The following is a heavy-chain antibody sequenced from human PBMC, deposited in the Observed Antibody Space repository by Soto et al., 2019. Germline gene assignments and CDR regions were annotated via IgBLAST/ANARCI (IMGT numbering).Heavy chain of an antibody. CDR3: AKDRGSSRYLGGSFDD. Sequence: QMQLVESGGGVVQPGRSLRLSCAASGFTFSTYAMHWVRQAPGKGLVWVAGISNDGNKQYSADSVKGRFNISRDNSKNTLYLKMDSLRAEDTAVYYCAKDRGSSRYLGGSFDDWGQGTLVTVSS. CDR2: ISNDGNKQ. CDR1: GFTFSTYA. V-gene: IGHV3-30*18. J-gene: IGHJ4*02. D-gene: IGHD3-22*01.